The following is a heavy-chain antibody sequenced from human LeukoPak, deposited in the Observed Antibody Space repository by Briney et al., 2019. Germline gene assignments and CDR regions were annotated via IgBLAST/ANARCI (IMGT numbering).Heavy chain of an antibody. D-gene: IGHD4-17*01. Sequence: ASVKVSCKASGYTFTSYYIHLVRQAPGQGFEWMAIINPSDGSTTNSQKFQGRVTMTRNTSISTAYMELSSLRSEDTAVYYCARAATTVTADYWGQGTLVTVSS. J-gene: IGHJ4*02. CDR1: GYTFTSYY. CDR3: ARAATTVTADY. CDR2: INPSDGST. V-gene: IGHV1-46*01.